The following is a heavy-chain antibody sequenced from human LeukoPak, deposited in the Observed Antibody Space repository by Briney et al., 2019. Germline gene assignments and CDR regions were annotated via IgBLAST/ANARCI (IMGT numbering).Heavy chain of an antibody. CDR2: INYSGST. Sequence: PSETLSLTCTVSGGSVIGSTSYWGWIRQPPGKGLDWIGNINYSGSTYYNPSLRSRVTISVDTSKNQFSLKLNSVTASDTAVYYCARGYDYWGQGTLVTVSS. D-gene: IGHD3-22*01. CDR1: GGSVIGSTSY. CDR3: ARGYDY. V-gene: IGHV4-39*01. J-gene: IGHJ4*02.